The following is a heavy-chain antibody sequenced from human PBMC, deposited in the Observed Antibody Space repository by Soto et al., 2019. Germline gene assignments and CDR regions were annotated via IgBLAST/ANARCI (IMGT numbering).Heavy chain of an antibody. V-gene: IGHV4-39*07. D-gene: IGHD3-16*01. CDR2: IYYSGTT. CDR3: TEGGYSDPFDY. CDR1: GVSITSSSSDY. Sequence: PSETLSLTCTVSGVSITSSSSDYWGWIRQPPGKGLEWIGSIYYSGTTYYNPSLKSRVTISVDTSKNQFSLKLSSVTAADTVVYYCTEGGYSDPFDYWGRGTLVTVSS. J-gene: IGHJ4*02.